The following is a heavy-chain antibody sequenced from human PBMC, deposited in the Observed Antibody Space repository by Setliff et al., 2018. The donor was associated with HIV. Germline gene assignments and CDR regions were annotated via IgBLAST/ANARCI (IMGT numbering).Heavy chain of an antibody. CDR2: IYTSGST. J-gene: IGHJ6*03. V-gene: IGHV4-4*07. CDR3: ARESGSGSYYDYYYYYMDV. D-gene: IGHD1-26*01. Sequence: KPSETLSLTCTVSGGSISSYYWSWTRQPAGKGLEWIGRIYTSGSTNYNPSLKSRVPMSVDTSKNQFSLKLSSVTAADTAVYYCARESGSGSYYDYYYYYMDVWGKGTTVTVSS. CDR1: GGSISSYY.